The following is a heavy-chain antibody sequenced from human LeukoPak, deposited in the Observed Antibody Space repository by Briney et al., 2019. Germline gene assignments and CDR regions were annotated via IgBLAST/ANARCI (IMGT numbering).Heavy chain of an antibody. J-gene: IGHJ4*02. CDR1: GYSISSGYY. Sequence: SQTLSLTCTVSGYSISSGYYWGWIRQPPGKGLEWIGSIYHSGSTYYNPSLKSRVTISVDTSKNQFSLKLSSVTAADTAVYYCARISPDYYDFWSGYSTGVDYWGQGTLVTVSS. V-gene: IGHV4-38-2*02. D-gene: IGHD3-3*01. CDR2: IYHSGST. CDR3: ARISPDYYDFWSGYSTGVDY.